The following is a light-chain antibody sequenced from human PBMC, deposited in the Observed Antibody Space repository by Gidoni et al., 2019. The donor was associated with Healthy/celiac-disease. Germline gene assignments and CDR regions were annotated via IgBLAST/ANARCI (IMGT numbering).Light chain of an antibody. J-gene: IGKJ3*01. V-gene: IGKV1-39*01. CDR3: QQSYSTAIT. Sequence: DIQMTQSPSSLSASVGDRLIITCRASQSISSHLNWYQQKPGKAPKLLIYAASSLQSGVPSRFSGSGSGTEFTLTISSLQPEDFATYYCQQSYSTAITFGPGTKVDIK. CDR2: AAS. CDR1: QSISSH.